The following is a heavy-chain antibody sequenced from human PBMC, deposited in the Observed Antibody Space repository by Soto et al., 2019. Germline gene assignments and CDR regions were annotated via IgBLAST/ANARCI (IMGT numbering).Heavy chain of an antibody. J-gene: IGHJ5*02. CDR1: GFTFKNFA. V-gene: IGHV3-23*01. CDR2: IGGSGSSA. CDR3: AKDAVAYNGEWDWFDL. Sequence: EGQLLESGGGLVQPGGSLRLSCVASGFTFKNFAMTWVRQAPGKGMEWVSAIGGSGSSANYADSVKGRFTVSRDDSKSTLYLQMSGLRVDDTALYYCAKDAVAYNGEWDWFDLWGQGTLVTGSS. D-gene: IGHD3-10*01.